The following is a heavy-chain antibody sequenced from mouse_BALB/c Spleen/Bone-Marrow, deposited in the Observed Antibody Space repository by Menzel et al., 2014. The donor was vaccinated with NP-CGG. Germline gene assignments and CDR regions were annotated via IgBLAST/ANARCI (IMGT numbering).Heavy chain of an antibody. CDR1: GYSFTGYN. J-gene: IGHJ3*01. Sequence: EVQLQESGPELEKPGASVKISCKASGYSFTGYNMNWVKQSNGKSLEWIGNIDPSYGGTSYSQKFKGKATLTVDKSSSTAYMQLKSLTSEDSAVYYCARMDYYGHWGQGTLVTVSA. D-gene: IGHD1-2*01. V-gene: IGHV1-39*01. CDR3: ARMDYYGH. CDR2: IDPSYGGT.